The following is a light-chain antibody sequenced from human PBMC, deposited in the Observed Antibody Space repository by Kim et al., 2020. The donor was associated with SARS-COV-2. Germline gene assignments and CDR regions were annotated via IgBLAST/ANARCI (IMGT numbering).Light chain of an antibody. CDR2: QDN. CDR3: QAWDSSTYV. V-gene: IGLV3-1*01. CDR1: KLGDKH. Sequence: GFPGQTASIPFFGDKLGDKHAPWYQQKSGQSPVLVIYQDNKRPSGIPERFSGSNSGNTATLTISGTQAMDEADYYCQAWDSSTYVFGPGTKVTVL. J-gene: IGLJ1*01.